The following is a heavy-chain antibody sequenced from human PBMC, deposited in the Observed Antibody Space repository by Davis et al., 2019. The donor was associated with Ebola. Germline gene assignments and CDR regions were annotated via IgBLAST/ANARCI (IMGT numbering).Heavy chain of an antibody. D-gene: IGHD5-12*01. CDR2: IYYSGIT. CDR1: GASISSGDFH. V-gene: IGHV4-30-4*01. J-gene: IGHJ4*02. CDR3: ARGGYGGYRAYDY. Sequence: SETLSLTCTVSGASISSGDFHWSWIRQSPGKGLEWIGFIYYSGITYYNPSLKSRVSISVDTSKNHFSLKLSSVTAADTAVYYCARGGYGGYRAYDYWGQGTLVTVSS.